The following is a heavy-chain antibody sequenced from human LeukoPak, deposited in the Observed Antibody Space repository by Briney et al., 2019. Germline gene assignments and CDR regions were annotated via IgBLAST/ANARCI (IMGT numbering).Heavy chain of an antibody. V-gene: IGHV3-74*01. CDR2: INSDGSST. Sequence: PGGSLRLSCAASGFTFSSYWMHWVRQAPGKGLVWVSRINSDGSSTSYADSVKGRFTISRDNAKNSLYLQMNSLRAEDTAVYYCARDREGAATFAQYYFDYWGQGTLVTVSS. D-gene: IGHD2-15*01. CDR3: ARDREGAATFAQYYFDY. CDR1: GFTFSSYW. J-gene: IGHJ4*02.